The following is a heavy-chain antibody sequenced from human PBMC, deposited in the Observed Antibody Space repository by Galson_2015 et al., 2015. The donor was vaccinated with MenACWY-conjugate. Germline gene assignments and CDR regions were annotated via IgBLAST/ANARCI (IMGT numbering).Heavy chain of an antibody. D-gene: IGHD3-16*01. J-gene: IGHJ4*02. V-gene: IGHV3-7*03. CDR3: ARPVRVRLNVSPYYFDN. CDR2: IKEDGSDK. CDR1: GFTLSHYW. Sequence: SLRLSCAASGFTLSHYWMSWVRQAPGKGLEWVANIKEDGSDKYYVDSVKGRFTISRDNAKNSLYPQMNSLRAEDTAVYYCARPVRVRLNVSPYYFDNWGQGTLVTVSS.